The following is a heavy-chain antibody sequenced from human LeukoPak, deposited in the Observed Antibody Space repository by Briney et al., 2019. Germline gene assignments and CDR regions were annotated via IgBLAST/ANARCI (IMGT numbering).Heavy chain of an antibody. J-gene: IGHJ5*02. V-gene: IGHV4-34*01. CDR1: GGSFSGYY. CDR2: INHSGST. CDR3: ARGYCSGGSCSSNWFDP. D-gene: IGHD2-15*01. Sequence: SETLSLTCAVYGGSFSGYYWSWIRQPPGKGLEWIGEINHSGSTNYNPSLKSRVTISVDTSKNQFSLKLSSVTAADTAVYYCARGYCSGGSCSSNWFDPWGQGTLVTVSS.